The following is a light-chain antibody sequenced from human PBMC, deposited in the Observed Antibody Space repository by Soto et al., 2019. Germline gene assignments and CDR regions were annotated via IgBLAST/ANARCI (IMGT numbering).Light chain of an antibody. V-gene: IGKV3-20*01. CDR2: VAS. CDR3: HQYAGSPRT. Sequence: EIVLTQSPDTLSLSPGERATLSCRASQSLINNYLAWYQQRPGQAPRLLFYVASNRATGVPDRFSGSGSGTDFTLTISRLEPEDFAVYYCHQYAGSPRTCGQGTKVEIK. J-gene: IGKJ1*01. CDR1: QSLINNY.